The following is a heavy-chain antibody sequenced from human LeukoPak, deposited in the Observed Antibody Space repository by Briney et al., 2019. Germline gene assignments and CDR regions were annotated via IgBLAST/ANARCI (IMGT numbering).Heavy chain of an antibody. CDR2: ISSSSSYI. CDR3: ARDSGHLRGDNDFWSGYYPYYYYGMDV. Sequence: GGSLRLSCAASGFTFSSYSMNWVRQAPGKGLEWVSSISSSSSYIYYADSVKGRFTISRDNAKNSLYLQMNSLRAEDTAVYYCARDSGHLRGDNDFWSGYYPYYYYGMDVWGQGTTVTVSS. CDR1: GFTFSSYS. D-gene: IGHD3-3*01. V-gene: IGHV3-21*01. J-gene: IGHJ6*02.